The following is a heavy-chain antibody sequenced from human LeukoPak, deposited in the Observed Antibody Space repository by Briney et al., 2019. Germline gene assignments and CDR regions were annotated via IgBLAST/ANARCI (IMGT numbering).Heavy chain of an antibody. CDR1: GFTFSSYS. CDR2: ISSSSSYI. CDR3: ASYDYDSSGYYGY. J-gene: IGHJ4*02. D-gene: IGHD3-22*01. Sequence: GGSLRLSCAASGFTFSSYSMNWVRQAPGKGLEWVSSISSSSSYIYYADSAKGRFTISRDNAKNSLYLQMNSLRAEDTAEYYCASYDYDSSGYYGYWGQGTLVTVSS. V-gene: IGHV3-21*01.